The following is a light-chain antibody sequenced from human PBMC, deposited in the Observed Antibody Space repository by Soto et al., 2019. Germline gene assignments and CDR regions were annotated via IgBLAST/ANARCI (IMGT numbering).Light chain of an antibody. Sequence: QLVLTQPPSASGTPGQRVTISCSGSSSNIGSNTVNWYQQLPGTAPKVLIYSNNQRPSGVPDRFSGSKSGTSASLAISGLQSEDEADYYCAAWDDSLNGPVFGGGTKVTVL. CDR3: AAWDDSLNGPV. CDR1: SSNIGSNT. V-gene: IGLV1-44*01. CDR2: SNN. J-gene: IGLJ3*02.